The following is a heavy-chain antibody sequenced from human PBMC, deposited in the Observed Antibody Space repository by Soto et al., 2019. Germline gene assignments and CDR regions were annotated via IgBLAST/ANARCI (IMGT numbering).Heavy chain of an antibody. D-gene: IGHD2-2*01. J-gene: IGHJ5*02. CDR2: FEREDGET. Sequence: QVQLVQSGAEVKKPGASVKVSCKVSGYTLTELSMHWVRQAPGKGLEWMGGFEREDGETIDAQKFQGRVTMTEDTSTDTAYMELSSLRPEYTAVSYCATDGGPTFKDIVVVPASWGQGTLVTVSS. CDR3: ATDGGPTFKDIVVVPAS. V-gene: IGHV1-24*01. CDR1: GYTLTELS.